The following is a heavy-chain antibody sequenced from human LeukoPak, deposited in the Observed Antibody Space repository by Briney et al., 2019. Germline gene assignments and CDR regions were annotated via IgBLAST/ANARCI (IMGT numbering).Heavy chain of an antibody. CDR2: INHSGST. CDR1: GGSISSGSYY. CDR3: ARVRKYSYGYFDY. V-gene: IGHV4-39*07. D-gene: IGHD5-18*01. J-gene: IGHJ4*02. Sequence: RSSETLSLTCTVSGGSISSGSYYWSWIRQPPGKGLEWIGEINHSGSTNYNPSLKSRVTISVDTSKNQFSLKLSSVTAADTAVYYCARVRKYSYGYFDYWGQGTLVTVSS.